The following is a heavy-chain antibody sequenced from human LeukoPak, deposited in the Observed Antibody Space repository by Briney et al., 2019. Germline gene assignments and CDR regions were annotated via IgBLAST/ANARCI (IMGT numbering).Heavy chain of an antibody. V-gene: IGHV4-31*11. D-gene: IGHD3-22*01. CDR1: GVSFSGYY. Sequence: SETLSLTCAVYGVSFSGYYWSWIRQHPGKGLEWIGYIYYSGSTYYNPSLKSRVTISIDTSKNQFSLKLSSGTAADTAVYYCARAGYDSSGYSTYYFDYWGQGTLVTVSS. CDR2: IYYSGST. CDR3: ARAGYDSSGYSTYYFDY. J-gene: IGHJ4*02.